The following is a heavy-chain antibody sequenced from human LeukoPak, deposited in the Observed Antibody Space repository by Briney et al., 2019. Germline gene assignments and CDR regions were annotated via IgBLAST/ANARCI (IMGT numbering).Heavy chain of an antibody. D-gene: IGHD2-2*01. CDR3: AKDIRYCSSTSCSQPEYYFDY. CDR1: GFTFDDYA. V-gene: IGHV3-9*01. CDR2: ISWNSGSI. Sequence: GRSLRLSCAASGFTFDDYALHWVRQAPGKGLEWVSGISWNSGSIGYADSVKGRFTISRDNSKNTLYLQMNSLRAEDTAVYYCAKDIRYCSSTSCSQPEYYFDYWGQGTLVTVSS. J-gene: IGHJ4*02.